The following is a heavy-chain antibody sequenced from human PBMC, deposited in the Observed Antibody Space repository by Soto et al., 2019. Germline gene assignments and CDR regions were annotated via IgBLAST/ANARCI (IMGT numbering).Heavy chain of an antibody. CDR3: PRVRGNQLLGWFDP. J-gene: IGHJ5*02. Sequence: QVQLQESGPGLVKPSQTLSLTCTVSGGSISSGGYYWSWIRQHPGKGLEWIGYIYHSGTTYYNPSLKSRFTISVDTSKNQFSLKLTSVTAADTAGYYCPRVRGNQLLGWFDPWGQGTLVTVSS. CDR1: GGSISSGGYY. CDR2: IYHSGTT. V-gene: IGHV4-31*03. D-gene: IGHD2-2*01.